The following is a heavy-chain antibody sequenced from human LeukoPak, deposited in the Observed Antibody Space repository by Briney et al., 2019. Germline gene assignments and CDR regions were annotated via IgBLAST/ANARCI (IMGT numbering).Heavy chain of an antibody. Sequence: GGSLRLSCAASGFTFSSYGMHWVRQAPGKGLEWVAFIRYDGSNKYYADSVKGRFTISRDNSRNTLYLQMNSLRAEDTAVYYCARDRPGIAVAGTWGYWGQGTLVTVSS. V-gene: IGHV3-30*02. CDR1: GFTFSSYG. J-gene: IGHJ4*02. D-gene: IGHD6-19*01. CDR2: IRYDGSNK. CDR3: ARDRPGIAVAGTWGY.